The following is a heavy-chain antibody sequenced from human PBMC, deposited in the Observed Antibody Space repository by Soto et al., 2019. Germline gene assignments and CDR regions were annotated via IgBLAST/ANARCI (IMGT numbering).Heavy chain of an antibody. CDR3: AKTTFCGGECNSGPFDH. V-gene: IGHV3-23*01. D-gene: IGHD2-21*01. Sequence: PGGSLRLSCAVSGFTFSTYAMSWVRQTPGKGLEWVSAIGGSDDRTYYADSVNGRFTLSRDNSKNTLSLHMDSLRAEDTAVYYCAKTTFCGGECNSGPFDHWGQGTLVTVSS. CDR2: IGGSDDRT. CDR1: GFTFSTYA. J-gene: IGHJ4*02.